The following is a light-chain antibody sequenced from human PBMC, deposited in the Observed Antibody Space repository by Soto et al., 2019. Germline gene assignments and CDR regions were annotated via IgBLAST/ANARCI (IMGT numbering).Light chain of an antibody. CDR2: AAS. J-gene: IGKJ4*02. Sequence: DIQMTQSPSSLSASVGDRVTITCRASQSISNYVNWYQQRPGKAPNLLIYAASNLQSGVPSRFSGSGSGRDFTLTISSLHPDDFATYYCQQSYHTLPLTFGGATKVDSK. V-gene: IGKV1-39*01. CDR1: QSISNY. CDR3: QQSYHTLPLT.